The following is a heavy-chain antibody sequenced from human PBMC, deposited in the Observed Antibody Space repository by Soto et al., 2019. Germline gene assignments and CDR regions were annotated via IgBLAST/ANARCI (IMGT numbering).Heavy chain of an antibody. J-gene: IGHJ4*02. CDR3: ARDDEGGSDCDLGY. D-gene: IGHD1-26*01. V-gene: IGHV3-30-3*01. CDR1: GFTFSSHY. CDR2: ISSDGNSK. Sequence: AHLVESGGGVVQPGRSLTLSCAVSGFTFSSHYMHWVRQAPGKGLEWVALISSDGNSKYYADSVKGRFTTSRDNSKNTMYLQMNSLRVEDTAVYYCARDDEGGSDCDLGYWGQGALVTVSS.